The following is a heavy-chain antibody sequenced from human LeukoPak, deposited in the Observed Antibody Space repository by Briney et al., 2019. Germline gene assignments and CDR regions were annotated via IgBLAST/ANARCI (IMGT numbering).Heavy chain of an antibody. V-gene: IGHV1-18*01. CDR3: ARGASGYCSGGSCYWGDWFDP. Sequence: ASVKVSCKASGYTFTSYGISWVRQAPGQGLEWMGWTSAYNGNTNYAQKLQGRVTMTTDTSTSTAYMELRSLRSDDTAVYYCARGASGYCSGGSCYWGDWFDPWGQGTLVTVSS. D-gene: IGHD2-15*01. CDR1: GYTFTSYG. J-gene: IGHJ5*02. CDR2: TSAYNGNT.